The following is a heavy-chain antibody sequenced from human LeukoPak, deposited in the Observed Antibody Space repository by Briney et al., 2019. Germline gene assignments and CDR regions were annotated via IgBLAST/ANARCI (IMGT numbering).Heavy chain of an antibody. CDR3: AKVRTGHYFDY. V-gene: IGHV3-23*01. CDR1: GFTFSIYA. Sequence: GGSLRLSCAASGFTFSIYAMSWVRQAPGKGLEWVSAISGTGGSTYYADSVKGRFTISRDKSNNTLFLQMNSLRAEDTAVYYCAKVRTGHYFDYWGQGTLVTVSS. CDR2: ISGTGGST. J-gene: IGHJ4*02. D-gene: IGHD1-1*01.